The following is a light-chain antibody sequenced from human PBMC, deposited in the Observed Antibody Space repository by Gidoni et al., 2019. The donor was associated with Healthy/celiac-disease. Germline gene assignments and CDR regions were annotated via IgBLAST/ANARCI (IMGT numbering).Light chain of an antibody. J-gene: IGLJ2*01. CDR2: SNN. CDR1: SSNIGSNT. Sequence: QSVLTQPPPASGTPGQRVTISCSGSSSNIGSNTVNWYQQLPGTAPKLFIYSNNQRPSGVPDRFSGSKSGTSASLAISGLQSEDEADYYCAAWDDSLNGPLFGGGTKLTVL. V-gene: IGLV1-44*01. CDR3: AAWDDSLNGPL.